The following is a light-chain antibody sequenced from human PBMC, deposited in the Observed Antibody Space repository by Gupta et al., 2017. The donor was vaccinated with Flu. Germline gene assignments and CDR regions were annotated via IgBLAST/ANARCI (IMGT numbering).Light chain of an antibody. CDR1: ESIDSKY. Sequence: PGERVTLSCRASESIDSKYLAWYQHKPGLAPRLVIYGGTSRATGVPDRFSGSGSGRDFTLTIRRLEPEDFAVYYCHQYATPSPWTFGQGSKVEV. V-gene: IGKV3-20*01. CDR2: GGT. CDR3: HQYATPSPWT. J-gene: IGKJ1*01.